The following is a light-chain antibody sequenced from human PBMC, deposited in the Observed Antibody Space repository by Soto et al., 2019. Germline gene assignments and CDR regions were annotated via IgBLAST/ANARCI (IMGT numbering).Light chain of an antibody. Sequence: DIQMTQSPSSLSTSVGDRVTITCRASQTITTYLNWYQQKPGKAPKPLIYDVSNLERGVPSRFSGSGSGTEFTLTISSLQPDDSATYYCQQYNTFWTFGQGTKVDIK. J-gene: IGKJ1*01. CDR3: QQYNTFWT. CDR2: DVS. V-gene: IGKV1-5*01. CDR1: QTITTY.